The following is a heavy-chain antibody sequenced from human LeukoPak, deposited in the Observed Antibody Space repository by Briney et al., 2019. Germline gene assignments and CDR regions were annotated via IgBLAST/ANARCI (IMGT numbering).Heavy chain of an antibody. J-gene: IGHJ4*02. V-gene: IGHV3-7*01. D-gene: IGHD1-14*01. Sequence: GGSLRLSCAASGFSFSSYWMTWVRQAPGKGLEWVANIKEDGSEKYYVDFAEGRFTISRDNAKNSLYLQMNSLRAEDTAIYFCARDTTTLLAFDYWGQGTLVTVSS. CDR2: IKEDGSEK. CDR3: ARDTTTLLAFDY. CDR1: GFSFSSYW.